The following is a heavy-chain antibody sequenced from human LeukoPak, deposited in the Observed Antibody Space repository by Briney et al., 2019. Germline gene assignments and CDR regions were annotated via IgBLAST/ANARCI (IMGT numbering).Heavy chain of an antibody. CDR1: GGSFSGYY. D-gene: IGHD3-22*01. J-gene: IGHJ5*02. Sequence: SETLSLTRAVYGGSFSGYYWSWIRQPPGKGLEWIGEINHSGSTNYNPSLKSRVTISVDTSKNQFSLKLSSVTAADTAVYYCARAGRYYYDSSGYYNRYNWFDPWGQGTLVTVSS. V-gene: IGHV4-34*01. CDR3: ARAGRYYYDSSGYYNRYNWFDP. CDR2: INHSGST.